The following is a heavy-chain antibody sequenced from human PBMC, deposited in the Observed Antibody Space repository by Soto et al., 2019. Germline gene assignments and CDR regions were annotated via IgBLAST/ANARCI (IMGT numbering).Heavy chain of an antibody. J-gene: IGHJ4*02. V-gene: IGHV1-69*13. Sequence: GASVKVSCKASGGTFSSYAISWVRQAPGQGLEWMGGIIPIFGTANYAQKFQGRVTITADESTSTAYMELSSLRSEDTAVYYCARPRERTDSSGYNYWGQGTLVTVSS. CDR1: GGTFSSYA. CDR2: IIPIFGTA. CDR3: ARPRERTDSSGYNY. D-gene: IGHD3-22*01.